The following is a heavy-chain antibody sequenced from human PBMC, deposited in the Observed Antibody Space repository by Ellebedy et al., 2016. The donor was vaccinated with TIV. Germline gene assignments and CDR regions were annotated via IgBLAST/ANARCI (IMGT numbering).Heavy chain of an antibody. Sequence: GESLKISCAASGFTVSNNYMSWVRQAPGKGLEWVSVIYSGGNKFYAESVKGRFTISRDSSQNTLYLQMDSLRAEDTAVYYCASSPSQGYWGQGTLVTVSS. CDR3: ASSPSQGY. V-gene: IGHV3-53*01. CDR2: IYSGGNK. CDR1: GFTVSNNY. J-gene: IGHJ4*02.